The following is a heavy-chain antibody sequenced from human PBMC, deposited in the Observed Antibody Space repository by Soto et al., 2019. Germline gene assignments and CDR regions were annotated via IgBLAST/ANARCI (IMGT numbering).Heavy chain of an antibody. D-gene: IGHD2-2*01. CDR2: IYHSGST. CDR1: GGSISSSNW. V-gene: IGHV4-4*02. CDR3: ARADIGYCSSTSCLGDYYYGMDV. Sequence: KPSETLSLTCAVSGGSISSSNWWSWVRQPPGKGLEWIGEIYHSGSTNYNPSLKSRVTISVDKSKNQFSLKLSSVTAADTAVYYCARADIGYCSSTSCLGDYYYGMDVWGQGTTVTVSS. J-gene: IGHJ6*02.